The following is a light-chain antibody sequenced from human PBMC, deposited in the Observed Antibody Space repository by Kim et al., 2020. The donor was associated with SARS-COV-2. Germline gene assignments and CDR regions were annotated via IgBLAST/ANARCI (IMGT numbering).Light chain of an antibody. CDR1: QSVSSN. J-gene: IGKJ1*01. Sequence: EIVMTQSPAPLSVSPGERATLSCRASQSVSSNLVWYQQKPGQAPRLLIYGASTRATGIPARFSGSGSGTEFTLTISSLQSEDFAVYYCQQYNNWPPWTFGQGTKVDIK. CDR2: GAS. CDR3: QQYNNWPPWT. V-gene: IGKV3-15*01.